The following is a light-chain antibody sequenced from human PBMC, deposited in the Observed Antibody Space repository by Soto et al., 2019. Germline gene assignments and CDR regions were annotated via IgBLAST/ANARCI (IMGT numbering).Light chain of an antibody. CDR2: QDN. Sequence: SYELIQPPSVSVSPGLTASIPCSGDILGDKYVCWYQQKPGQSPLLVIYQDNKRPSGIPERFSASKSGTTATLTISGTQAMDEADYYCQAWESSTESELFGGGTKLTVL. V-gene: IGLV3-1*01. J-gene: IGLJ2*01. CDR1: ILGDKY. CDR3: QAWESSTESEL.